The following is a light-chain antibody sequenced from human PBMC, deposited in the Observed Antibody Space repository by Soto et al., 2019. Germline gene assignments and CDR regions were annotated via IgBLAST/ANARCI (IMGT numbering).Light chain of an antibody. CDR2: VAS. CDR3: QQSYGTPIT. CDR1: QGISSW. Sequence: DIQMTQSQYSLSASXGDRVTITCRASQGISSWLAWYQQKPGKAPNLLIYVASSLQSEVPSRFSGSGSGTDFTLTITSLQPEDFATYYCQQSYGTPITFGQGTRLEI. J-gene: IGKJ5*01. V-gene: IGKV1-39*01.